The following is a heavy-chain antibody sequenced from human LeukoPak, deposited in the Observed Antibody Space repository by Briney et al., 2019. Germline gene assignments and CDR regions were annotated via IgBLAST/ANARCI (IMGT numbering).Heavy chain of an antibody. CDR1: GGSFSNYY. D-gene: IGHD3-9*01. CDR2: IYYSGTT. Sequence: SSETLSLTCSVSGGSFSNYYWSWIQQPPGKGLEWIGFIYYSGTTDHNPSLKSRVTISIDTSKKQFSLKLSSVTAADTAVYYCARGVVLTGYPLDFWGRGTLVTVSS. J-gene: IGHJ4*02. CDR3: ARGVVLTGYPLDF. V-gene: IGHV4-59*01.